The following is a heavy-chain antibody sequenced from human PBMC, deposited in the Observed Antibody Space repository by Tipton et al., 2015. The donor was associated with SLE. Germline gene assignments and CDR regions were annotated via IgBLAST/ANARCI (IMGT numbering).Heavy chain of an antibody. V-gene: IGHV4-34*01. J-gene: IGHJ4*02. CDR2: INHSGST. CDR1: GGSFSGYY. CDR3: ARALWKGGDY. Sequence: VKPSETLSLTCAVYGGSFSGYYWSWIRQPPGKGLEWIGEINHSGSTNHNPSLKSRVTISVDTSKNQLSLKLSAVTAADTAVYYCARALWKGGDYWGQGTLVTVSS. D-gene: IGHD1-1*01.